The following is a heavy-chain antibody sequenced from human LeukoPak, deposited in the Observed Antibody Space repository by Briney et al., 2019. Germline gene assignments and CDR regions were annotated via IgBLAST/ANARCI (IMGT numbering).Heavy chain of an antibody. V-gene: IGHV3-23*01. CDR3: SKDLTSDFGGDLDP. D-gene: IGHD3-10*01. Sequence: GGSLRLSCAASGFTFSSYAMTWVRQAPGKGLEWVSAISGSGGSTYYADSVKGRFTISRDNSKSTVYLQMNSLRVEDAAVYYCSKDLTSDFGGDLDPWGQGTLVTVSS. CDR2: ISGSGGST. CDR1: GFTFSSYA. J-gene: IGHJ5*02.